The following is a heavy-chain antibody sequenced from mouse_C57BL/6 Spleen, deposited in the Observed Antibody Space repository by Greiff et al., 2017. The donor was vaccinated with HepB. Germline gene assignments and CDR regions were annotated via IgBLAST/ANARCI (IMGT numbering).Heavy chain of an antibody. Sequence: QVQLQQSGAELVKPGASVKMSCKASGYTFTSYWITWVKQRPGQGLEWIGDIYPGSGSTNYNEKFKSKATLTVDTSSSTAYMQLSSLTSEDSAVYYCAREGYGYDKGGWYFEVWGTGTTVTVAS. D-gene: IGHD2-2*01. CDR1: GYTFTSYW. CDR2: IYPGSGST. CDR3: AREGYGYDKGGWYFEV. V-gene: IGHV1-55*01. J-gene: IGHJ1*03.